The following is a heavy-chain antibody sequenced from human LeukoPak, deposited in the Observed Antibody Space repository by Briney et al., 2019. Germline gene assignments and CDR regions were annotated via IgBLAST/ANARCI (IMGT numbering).Heavy chain of an antibody. CDR2: IIPIFGTA. J-gene: IGHJ3*02. V-gene: IGHV1-69*06. CDR3: ARLRDGYRPDAFDI. D-gene: IGHD5-24*01. Sequence: SVKVSCKASGYTFTSYDINWVRQAPGQGLEWMGGIIPIFGTANYAQKFQGRVTITADKSTSTAYMELSSLRSEDTAVYYCARLRDGYRPDAFDIWGQGTMVTVSS. CDR1: GYTFTSYD.